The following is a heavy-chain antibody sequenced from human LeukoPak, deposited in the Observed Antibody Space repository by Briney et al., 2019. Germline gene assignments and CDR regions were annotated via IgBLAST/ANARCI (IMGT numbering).Heavy chain of an antibody. V-gene: IGHV3-30*03. CDR1: GFTFSSYG. J-gene: IGHJ4*02. D-gene: IGHD4-17*01. Sequence: GRSLRLSCAASGFTFSSYGMPWVRQAPGKGLEWVAVISYDGSNKYYADSVKGRFTISRDNSKNTLYLQMNSLRAEDTAVYYCATYYADFYGDYPYYFDYWGQGTLVTVSS. CDR2: ISYDGSNK. CDR3: ATYYADFYGDYPYYFDY.